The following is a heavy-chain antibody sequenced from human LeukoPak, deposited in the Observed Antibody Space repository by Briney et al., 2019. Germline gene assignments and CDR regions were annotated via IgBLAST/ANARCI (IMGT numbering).Heavy chain of an antibody. J-gene: IGHJ4*02. V-gene: IGHV1-69*13. CDR3: ARYAHLGLRSYFDY. D-gene: IGHD7-27*01. CDR2: IIPIFGTA. Sequence: ASVKVSCKASGGTFSSYAISWVRQAPGQGLEWMGGIIPIFGTANYAQKLQGRVTITADESTSTAYMELSSLRSEDTAVYYCARYAHLGLRSYFDYWGQGTLVTVSS. CDR1: GGTFSSYA.